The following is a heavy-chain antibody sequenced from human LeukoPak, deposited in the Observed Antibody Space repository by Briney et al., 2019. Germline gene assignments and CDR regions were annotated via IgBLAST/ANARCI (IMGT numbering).Heavy chain of an antibody. D-gene: IGHD1-7*01. CDR1: GLTFSIYA. CDR3: AKDRSRSKWNLGPFNY. V-gene: IGHV3-30*02. CDR2: IRYDGSNK. J-gene: IGHJ4*02. Sequence: PGGSLRLSCAASGLTFSIYAMAWVRQAPGKGLEWVAFIRYDGSNKYYADSVKGRFTISRDNSKNTLYLQMNSLRAEDTAVYYCAKDRSRSKWNLGPFNYWGQGTLVTVSS.